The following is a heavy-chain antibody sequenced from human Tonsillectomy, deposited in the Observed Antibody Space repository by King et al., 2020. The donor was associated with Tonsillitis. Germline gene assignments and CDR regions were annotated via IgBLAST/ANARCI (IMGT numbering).Heavy chain of an antibody. J-gene: IGHJ4*02. V-gene: IGHV3-9*01. CDR2: ISWISGSI. CDR1: GFTFDDYA. Sequence: VQLVESGGGLVQPGRSLRLSCAASGFTFDDYAMHWVRQAPGKGLEWVSVISWISGSIVYADSVKGRFTNSRDNAKNSLYLQMNSLRAEDTALYYCAKDRGIAAAGGFDYWGQGTLVTVSS. CDR3: AKDRGIAAAGGFDY. D-gene: IGHD6-13*01.